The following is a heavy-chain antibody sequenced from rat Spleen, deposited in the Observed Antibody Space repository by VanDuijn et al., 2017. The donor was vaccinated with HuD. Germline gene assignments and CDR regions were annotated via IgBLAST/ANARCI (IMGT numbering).Heavy chain of an antibody. V-gene: IGHV2-1*01. J-gene: IGHJ2*01. CDR2: IWGDGST. CDR1: GFSLTSNG. Sequence: QVQLKESGPGLVQPSQTLSLTCTVSGFSLTSNGVTWVRQPPGKGLEWMGGIWGDGSTDYNSALKSRLSISRDTSKSQVFLKMNSLQTDDTAIYFCTSADFDYWGQGVMVTVSS. CDR3: TSADFDY.